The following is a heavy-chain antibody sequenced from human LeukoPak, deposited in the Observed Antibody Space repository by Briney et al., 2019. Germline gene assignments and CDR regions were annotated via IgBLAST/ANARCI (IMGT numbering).Heavy chain of an antibody. V-gene: IGHV4-39*01. CDR2: IYYSGST. J-gene: IGHJ4*02. D-gene: IGHD3-22*01. Sequence: PSETLSLTCTVSGGSISSSSYYWGWIRQPPGKGLEWIGSIYYSGSTYYNPSLKSRVTISVDTSKNQFSLKLSSVTAADTAVYYCARLGYYSSGYYTPYYFDYWGQGTLVTVSS. CDR1: GGSISSSSYY. CDR3: ARLGYYSSGYYTPYYFDY.